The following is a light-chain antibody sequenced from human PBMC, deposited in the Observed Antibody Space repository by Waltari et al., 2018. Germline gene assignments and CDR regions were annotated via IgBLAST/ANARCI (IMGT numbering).Light chain of an antibody. CDR3: QHNFGTPFT. J-gene: IGKJ3*01. Sequence: DIQMTQSPSSLSASVGDRVTITCRASENVRNYLNWYQQKPGKAPKLLIYKTSTLQGGVPSRFSGSGSKTDYTFTISSLQSEDVATYYCQHNFGTPFTFGPGTKLDIK. V-gene: IGKV1-39*01. CDR1: ENVRNY. CDR2: KTS.